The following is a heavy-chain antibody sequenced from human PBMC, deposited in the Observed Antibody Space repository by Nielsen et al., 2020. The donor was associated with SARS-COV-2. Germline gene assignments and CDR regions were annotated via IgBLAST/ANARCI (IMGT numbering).Heavy chain of an antibody. CDR1: GFTFSSYA. D-gene: IGHD6-6*01. J-gene: IGHJ5*02. CDR2: ISYDGSNK. Sequence: GGSLRLSCAASGFTFSSYAMHWVRQAPGKGLEWVAVISYDGSNKYYADSVKGRFTISRDNSKNTLYLQMNSLRAEDTAVYYCARDRIAARPTFGWFDPWGQGTLVTVSS. V-gene: IGHV3-30-3*01. CDR3: ARDRIAARPTFGWFDP.